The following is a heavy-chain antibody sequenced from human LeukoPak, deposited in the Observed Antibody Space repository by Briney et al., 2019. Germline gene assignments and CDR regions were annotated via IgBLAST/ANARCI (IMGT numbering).Heavy chain of an antibody. J-gene: IGHJ4*02. CDR1: GGSISSSSYY. V-gene: IGHV4-39*01. D-gene: IGHD4-11*01. CDR2: IYYSGST. Sequence: PSQTLSLTCTVSGGSISSSSYYWGWIRQPPGKGLEWIGSIYYSGSTYYNPSLKSRVTISVDTSKNQFSLKLSSVTAADTAVYYCARIYHDYSKSGYYFDYWGQGTLVTVSS. CDR3: ARIYHDYSKSGYYFDY.